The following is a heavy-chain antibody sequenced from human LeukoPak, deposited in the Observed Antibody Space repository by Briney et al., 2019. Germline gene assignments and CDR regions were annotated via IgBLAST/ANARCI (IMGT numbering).Heavy chain of an antibody. CDR1: GFTFSNHG. Sequence: GGSLRLSCAASGFTFSNHGMHWVRQAPGKGPEWVAFIRHDGRDKDYADSVQGRFTISRDNSKNTLYLQMNSLRAEDTAVYYCAREAMATIDYWGQGTLVTVSS. D-gene: IGHD5-24*01. CDR2: IRHDGRDK. V-gene: IGHV3-30*02. CDR3: AREAMATIDY. J-gene: IGHJ4*02.